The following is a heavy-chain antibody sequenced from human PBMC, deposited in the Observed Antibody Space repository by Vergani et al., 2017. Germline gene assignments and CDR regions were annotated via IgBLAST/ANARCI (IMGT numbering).Heavy chain of an antibody. J-gene: IGHJ5*02. Sequence: QLQLQESGPGLVKPSATLSLTCSVSGASIRSSNYYWGWIRQPPGKGLGWIASIYYSGSTYYNPSLKCPVTISVDTSRNQFSLKLSSVTAADPAVYFCVRHSTVEWLVKLGWIDPWGQGIMVTVSS. CDR1: GASIRSSNYY. V-gene: IGHV4-39*01. D-gene: IGHD6-19*01. CDR3: VRHSTVEWLVKLGWIDP. CDR2: IYYSGST.